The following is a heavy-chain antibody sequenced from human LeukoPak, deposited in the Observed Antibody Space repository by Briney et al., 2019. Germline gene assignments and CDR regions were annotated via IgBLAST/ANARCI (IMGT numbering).Heavy chain of an antibody. CDR2: INPNSGGT. Sequence: GASVKVSCKASGYTFTGYYMHWVRQAPGQGLEWMGWINPNSGGTNYAQKFQGRVTMTRDTSISTAYMELSRLRSDDTAVYYCARLYATCFSSTSCATYYYYYGMDVWGQGTTVTVSS. J-gene: IGHJ6*02. D-gene: IGHD2-2*01. CDR1: GYTFTGYY. V-gene: IGHV1-2*02. CDR3: ARLYATCFSSTSCATYYYYYGMDV.